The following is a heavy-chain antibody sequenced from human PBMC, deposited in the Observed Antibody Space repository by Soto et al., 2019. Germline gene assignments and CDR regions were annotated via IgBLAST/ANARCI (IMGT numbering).Heavy chain of an antibody. D-gene: IGHD2-2*03. J-gene: IGHJ4*02. CDR3: ARNGYCSSTSCDPLDY. V-gene: IGHV4-4*02. Sequence: QVQLQESGPGLVKPSGTLSLTCAVSSGSISSSNWWSWVRQPPGKGLEWIGEIYHSGSTNYNPSLKRRGTRAVDKSKNQCALKLSSVTAADTAVYYCARNGYCSSTSCDPLDYWGQGTLVTVSS. CDR1: SGSISSSNW. CDR2: IYHSGST.